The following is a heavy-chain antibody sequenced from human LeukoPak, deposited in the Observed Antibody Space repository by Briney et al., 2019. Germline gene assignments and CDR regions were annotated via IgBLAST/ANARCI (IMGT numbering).Heavy chain of an antibody. CDR2: IIPIFGTA. V-gene: IGHV1-69*05. Sequence: SVKVSCKASGGTFSSYAISWVRQAPGQGLEWMGRIIPIFGTANYAQKFQGRVTITTDESTSTAYMELSSLRSEDTAVYYCARAGSCSGGSCYPPPFDYWGQGTLVTVSS. J-gene: IGHJ4*02. D-gene: IGHD2-15*01. CDR1: GGTFSSYA. CDR3: ARAGSCSGGSCYPPPFDY.